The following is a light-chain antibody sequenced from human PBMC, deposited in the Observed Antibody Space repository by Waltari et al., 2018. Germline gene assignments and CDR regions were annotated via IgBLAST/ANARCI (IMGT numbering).Light chain of an antibody. V-gene: IGLV2-14*03. CDR2: DDI. CDR3: KSYTSGLTYV. Sequence: QSALTQPASVSGSPGQSITISCTGTNSDVGAFKHVSWYQQLPGSAPKVMIFDDINRPSGVSNRFSGSKSGNTASLTISGLQAEDEADYYCKSYTSGLTYVFGTGTKVTVL. J-gene: IGLJ1*01. CDR1: NSDVGAFKH.